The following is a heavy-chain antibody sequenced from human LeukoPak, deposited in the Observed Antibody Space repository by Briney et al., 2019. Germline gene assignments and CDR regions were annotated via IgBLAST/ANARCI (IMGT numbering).Heavy chain of an antibody. CDR3: ARYGSTAGT. CDR2: FYSSGSGTT. V-gene: IGHV4-39*07. Sequence: SETLSLTCTVSGGSISSSTYYWGWIRQPPGKGLEWIGSFYSSGSGTTYYSPSLESRVIISADTSKNQISLRVQSVTAADTAVYYCARYGSTAGTWGPGTLVTVSS. CDR1: GGSISSSTYY. D-gene: IGHD6-13*01. J-gene: IGHJ5*02.